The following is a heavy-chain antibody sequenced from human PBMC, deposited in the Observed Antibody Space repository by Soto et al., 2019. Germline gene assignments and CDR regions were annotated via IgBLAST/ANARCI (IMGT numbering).Heavy chain of an antibody. CDR2: ISSSGDII. J-gene: IGHJ6*02. V-gene: IGHV3-23*01. CDR3: ADPVPAATHYDYYHIDV. D-gene: IGHD2-2*01. CDR1: GFTFRYYT. Sequence: EVQLLESGGGLVQPGGSLRLSCAASGFTFRYYTMSWVRQAPGKGLEWVAAISSSGDIIYYADSVKGRFTISRDNSKNTLYLQMNRPRADDTAVYYSADPVPAATHYDYYHIDVWGQGTTVTVSS.